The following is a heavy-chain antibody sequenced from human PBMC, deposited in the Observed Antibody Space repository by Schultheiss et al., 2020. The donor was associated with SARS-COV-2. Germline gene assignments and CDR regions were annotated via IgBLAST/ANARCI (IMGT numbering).Heavy chain of an antibody. CDR3: ASMGNDYGGPDDY. J-gene: IGHJ4*02. CDR1: GFTFSSYG. Sequence: GGSLRLSCAASGFTFSSYGMHWVRQAPGKGLEWVANIKQDGSEKYYVDSVKGRFTISRDNAKNSLYLQMNSLRAEDTAVYYCASMGNDYGGPDDYWGQGTLVTVSS. V-gene: IGHV3-7*03. D-gene: IGHD4-23*01. CDR2: IKQDGSEK.